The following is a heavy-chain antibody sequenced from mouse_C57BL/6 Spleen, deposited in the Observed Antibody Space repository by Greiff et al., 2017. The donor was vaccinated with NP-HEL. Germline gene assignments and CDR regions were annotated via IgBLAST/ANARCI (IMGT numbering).Heavy chain of an antibody. D-gene: IGHD4-1*01. CDR1: GYTFTDYY. J-gene: IGHJ1*03. V-gene: IGHV1-76*01. CDR3: ARHTGSYWYFDV. CDR2: IYPGSGNT. Sequence: QVQLQQSGAELVRPGASVKLSCKASGYTFTDYYINWVKQRPGQGLEWIARIYPGSGNTYYNEKFKGKATLTAEKSSSTAYMQLSSLTSEDSAVYFCARHTGSYWYFDVWGTGTTVTVSS.